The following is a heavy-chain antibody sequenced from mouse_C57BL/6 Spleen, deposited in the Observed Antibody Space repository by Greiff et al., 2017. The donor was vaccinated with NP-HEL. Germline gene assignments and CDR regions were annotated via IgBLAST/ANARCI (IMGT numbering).Heavy chain of an antibody. CDR3: ARRYYYGSSYDWYFDV. CDR1: GYTFTSYW. CDR2: IDPSDSET. D-gene: IGHD1-1*01. Sequence: VQLQQSGAELVRPGSSVKLSCKASGYTFTSYWMHWVKQRPIQGLEWIGNIDPSDSETHYNQKFKDKATLTVDKSSSTAYMQLSSLTSEDSAVYYGARRYYYGSSYDWYFDVWGTGTTVTVSS. J-gene: IGHJ1*03. V-gene: IGHV1-52*01.